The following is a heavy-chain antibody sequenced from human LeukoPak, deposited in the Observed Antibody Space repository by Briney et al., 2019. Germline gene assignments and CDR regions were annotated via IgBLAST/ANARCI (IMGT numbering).Heavy chain of an antibody. CDR3: ARDRPAAQLDYWFDP. CDR1: GFTFTDYW. J-gene: IGHJ5*02. D-gene: IGHD6-13*01. Sequence: PGGSLRLSCEVSGFTFTDYWMNWVRQAPGKGLEWIGRMYKSGSTNYNPSLRSRVTMSVDTSKNQFSLKLTSVTAADTAVYFCARDRPAAQLDYWFDPWGQGTLVTVSS. CDR2: MYKSGST. V-gene: IGHV4-4*07.